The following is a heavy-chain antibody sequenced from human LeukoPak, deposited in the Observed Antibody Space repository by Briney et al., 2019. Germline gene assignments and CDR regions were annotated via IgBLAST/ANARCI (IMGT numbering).Heavy chain of an antibody. D-gene: IGHD2-15*01. CDR1: GGSISSSPYY. CDR3: ARHVPAGVRLLRLWFDP. J-gene: IGHJ5*02. CDR2: IYYSGST. Sequence: SETLSRTCTVSGGSISSSPYYWGWIRQPPGKGLEWIGTIYYSGSTYYNPSLKSRVTISVDTSKNQFSLKLSSVTAADTAVYYCARHVPAGVRLLRLWFDPWGQGTLVTVSS. V-gene: IGHV4-39*01.